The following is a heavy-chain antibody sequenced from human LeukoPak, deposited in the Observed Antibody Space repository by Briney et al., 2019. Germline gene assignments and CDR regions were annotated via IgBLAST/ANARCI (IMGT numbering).Heavy chain of an antibody. D-gene: IGHD4-17*01. Sequence: GDSVKLSCKASGYTFGQYSISWVRQAPGKGLEWMGGFDPEDGETIYAQKFQGRVTMTEDTSTDTAYMELSSLRSEDTAVYYCATDHTGDYVNAFDIWGQGTMVTVSS. CDR3: ATDHTGDYVNAFDI. J-gene: IGHJ3*02. CDR2: FDPEDGET. CDR1: GYTFGQYS. V-gene: IGHV1-24*01.